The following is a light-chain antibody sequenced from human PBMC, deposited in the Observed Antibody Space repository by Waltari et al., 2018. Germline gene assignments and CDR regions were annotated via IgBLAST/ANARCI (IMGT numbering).Light chain of an antibody. CDR1: QSVDNS. CDR3: QQYETWPRT. V-gene: IGKV3D-15*01. J-gene: IGKJ2*01. CDR2: GAS. Sequence: EVVMTQSPGTLSLSPGETATLSCRASQSVDNSLAWDQQKIGQAPSLLIYGASNRAADIPDRFSASGYGTEFTLTIRSLQSEDFAVYYCQQYETWPRTFGQGTKLEI.